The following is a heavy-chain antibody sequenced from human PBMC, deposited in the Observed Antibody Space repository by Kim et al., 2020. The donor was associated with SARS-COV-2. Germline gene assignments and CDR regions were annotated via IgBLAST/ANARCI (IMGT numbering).Heavy chain of an antibody. CDR1: GFTVSSNY. J-gene: IGHJ4*02. CDR3: ARGGDEYSSSFDY. V-gene: IGHV3-53*01. CDR2: IYSGGST. Sequence: GGSLRLSCAASGFTVSSNYMSWVRQAPGKGLEWVSVIYSGGSTYYADSVKGRFTISRDNSKNTLYLQMNSLRAEDTAVYYCARGGDEYSSSFDYWGQGTLVTVSS. D-gene: IGHD6-6*01.